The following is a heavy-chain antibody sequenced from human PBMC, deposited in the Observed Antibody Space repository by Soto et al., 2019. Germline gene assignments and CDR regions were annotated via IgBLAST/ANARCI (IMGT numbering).Heavy chain of an antibody. V-gene: IGHV1-46*01. CDR2: INPSGGSR. CDR3: AEAQSGPYIN. CDR1: GSSFTGYY. D-gene: IGHD4-4*01. Sequence: QVHLVQSGAEVKKPGASVKISCKASGSSFTGYYMHWVRQAPGQGGLEWMGIINPSGGSRSYAEKFQGRVIMTRDTSTSIVYMEVSSLRSEDTAMYYCAEAQSGPYINWGQGTLVTVSS. J-gene: IGHJ4*02.